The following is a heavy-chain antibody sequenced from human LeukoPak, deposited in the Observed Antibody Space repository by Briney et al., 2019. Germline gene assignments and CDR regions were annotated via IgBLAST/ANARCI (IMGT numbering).Heavy chain of an antibody. J-gene: IGHJ4*02. D-gene: IGHD1-26*01. Sequence: GGSLRLSCTASGFTFGDYARSWVRQAPGKGLEWVGFSRSKAYGGTTEYAASVKGRVTISRDDSKIIAYLQMDSLKNEDTAVYYCTRVGGSSSYSFDYWGQGTLVTVSS. CDR2: SRSKAYGGTT. CDR3: TRVGGSSSYSFDY. CDR1: GFTFGDYA. V-gene: IGHV3-49*04.